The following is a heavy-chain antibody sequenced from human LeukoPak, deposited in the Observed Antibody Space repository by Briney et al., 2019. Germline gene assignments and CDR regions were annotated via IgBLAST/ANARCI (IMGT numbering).Heavy chain of an antibody. Sequence: GGSLRLSCAASGFTFSSYAMHWVRQAPGRGLEWVAIISYDGSNKYYADSVKGRFTISRDNSKNTLYLQMNSLRAEDTAVYYCARDSRPFGVVNILVHWGQGTLVTVSS. D-gene: IGHD3-3*01. V-gene: IGHV3-30-3*01. CDR2: ISYDGSNK. CDR1: GFTFSSYA. J-gene: IGHJ4*02. CDR3: ARDSRPFGVVNILVH.